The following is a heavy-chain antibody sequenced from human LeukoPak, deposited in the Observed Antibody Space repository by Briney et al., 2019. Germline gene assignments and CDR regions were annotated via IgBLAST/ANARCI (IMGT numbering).Heavy chain of an antibody. CDR3: ARDWSGYYNGDAFDI. J-gene: IGHJ3*02. D-gene: IGHD3-3*01. Sequence: SETLSLTCTVSGGSISSSSYYWGWIRQPPGTGLEWIGSIYYSGSTYYNPSLKSRVTISVDTSKNQFSLKLSSVTAADTAVYYCARDWSGYYNGDAFDIWGQGTMVTVSS. CDR2: IYYSGST. CDR1: GGSISSSSYY. V-gene: IGHV4-39*07.